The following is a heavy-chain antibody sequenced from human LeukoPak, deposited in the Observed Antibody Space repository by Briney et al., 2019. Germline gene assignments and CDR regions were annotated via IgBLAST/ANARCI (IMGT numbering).Heavy chain of an antibody. D-gene: IGHD3-16*02. J-gene: IGHJ3*02. V-gene: IGHV1-2*02. CDR1: GYTFTGYY. CDR2: INPNSGGT. CDR3: AREYYDYVWGSYRYEEADAFDI. Sequence: ASVKVSCKASGYTFTGYYMHWVRQAPGQGLEWMGWINPNSGGTNYAQKFQGRVTMTRDTSISTAYMELSRLRSDDTAVYYCAREYYDYVWGSYRYEEADAFDIWGQGTMVTVSS.